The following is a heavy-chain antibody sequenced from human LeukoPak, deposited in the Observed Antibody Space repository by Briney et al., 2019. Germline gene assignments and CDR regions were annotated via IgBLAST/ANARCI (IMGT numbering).Heavy chain of an antibody. D-gene: IGHD3-3*01. CDR1: GYSIGSGYY. Sequence: SETLSLTCAVSGYSIGSGYYWGWIRQPPGKGLEWIGSIYHSGSTYYNPSLKSRVTISVDTSKNQFSLKLSSVTAADTAVYYCARVVGYDFRRAFDIWGQGTMVTVSS. J-gene: IGHJ3*02. CDR2: IYHSGST. V-gene: IGHV4-38-2*01. CDR3: ARVVGYDFRRAFDI.